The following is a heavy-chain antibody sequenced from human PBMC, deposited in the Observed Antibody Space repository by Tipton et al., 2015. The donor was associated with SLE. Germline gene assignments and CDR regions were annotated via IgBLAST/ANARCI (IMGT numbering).Heavy chain of an antibody. CDR3: AREATAIEVRYYYHYYMDV. Sequence: GLVKPSETLSLTCTVSGGSVSSGNYYWSWIRQPAGKGLEWIGRIFARGSTNYNPSLNSRVTISVDTSKNQFSLKLSSVTAADTAVYYCAREATAIEVRYYYHYYMDVWGQGTLVTVSS. CDR1: GGSVSSGNYY. CDR2: IFARGST. J-gene: IGHJ6*03. V-gene: IGHV4-61*02. D-gene: IGHD5-18*01.